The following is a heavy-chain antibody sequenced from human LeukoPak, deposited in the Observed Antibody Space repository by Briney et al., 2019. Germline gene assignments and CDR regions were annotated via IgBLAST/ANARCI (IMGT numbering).Heavy chain of an antibody. CDR3: ARSRYSYGSFDY. CDR2: VNPSGGST. V-gene: IGHV1-46*01. CDR1: GYTFTIYY. Sequence: ASVKVSCKASGYTFTIYYIHWVRQAPGQGLEWMGIVNPSGGSTSYAQKFQGRVTMTRDTSTSTVYMDLSSLRSEDTAVYYCARSRYSYGSFDYWGQGTLVTVSS. J-gene: IGHJ4*02. D-gene: IGHD5-18*01.